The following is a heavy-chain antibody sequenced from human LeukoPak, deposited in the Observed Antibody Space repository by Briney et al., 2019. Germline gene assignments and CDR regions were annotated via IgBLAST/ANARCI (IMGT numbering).Heavy chain of an antibody. V-gene: IGHV4-4*02. J-gene: IGHJ6*03. D-gene: IGHD5-18*01. Sequence: GSLRLSCVASGFTFSRYSMNWVRQPPGKGLEWIGEIYHSGSTNYNPSLKSRATISVDKSKNQFSLKLSSVTAADTAVYYCARKSTRRKWIQLFYYYYMDVWGKGTTVTVSS. CDR1: GFTFSRYS. CDR2: IYHSGST. CDR3: ARKSTRRKWIQLFYYYYMDV.